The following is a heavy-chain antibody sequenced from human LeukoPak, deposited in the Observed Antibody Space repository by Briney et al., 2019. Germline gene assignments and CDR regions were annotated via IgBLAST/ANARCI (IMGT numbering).Heavy chain of an antibody. Sequence: LETLSLTCTVSGGSISSYCWSWVRQSPGKGLEWIGYIFTSGRTDYNPSLKSRVTMSVDTSKNQLSMELRFLTAADTAVYYCATSHDVKTAPYDLWGQGTLDTVSS. J-gene: IGHJ5*02. V-gene: IGHV4-4*09. D-gene: IGHD2-21*01. CDR1: GGSISSYC. CDR2: IFTSGRT. CDR3: ATSHDVKTAPYDL.